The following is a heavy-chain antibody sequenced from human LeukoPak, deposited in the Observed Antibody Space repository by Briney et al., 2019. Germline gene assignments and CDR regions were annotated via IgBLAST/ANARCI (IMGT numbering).Heavy chain of an antibody. CDR1: GDSVSNNRVT. CDR2: TYYTSEWYT. CDR3: ARDQSWTTGFDI. D-gene: IGHD2-8*02. V-gene: IGHV6-1*01. Sequence: LSQTLSLTCAIFGDSVSNNRVTWSWIRQSPSRGLEWLGRTYYTSEWYTAYAVSVKNRIIITPDTSKNQFSLQLNSMTPEDTAVYFCARDQSWTTGFDIWGQGTMVTVSS. J-gene: IGHJ3*02.